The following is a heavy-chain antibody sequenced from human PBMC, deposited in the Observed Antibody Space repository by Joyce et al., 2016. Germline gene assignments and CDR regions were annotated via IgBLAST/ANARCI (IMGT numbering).Heavy chain of an antibody. Sequence: QVTLRESGPPLMRPTQTLTLTCSFSGFSLTTSGMCVIWIRQPPGKALEWLALIDWRDNKYYSISLKTRLTISRDTSRDQVVLTLTNVDPVDTATYHCARFLYGDHSYYSDYWGQGTPVTVSS. CDR1: GFSLTTSGMC. CDR2: IDWRDNK. D-gene: IGHD2-21*02. CDR3: ARFLYGDHSYYSDY. V-gene: IGHV2-70*01. J-gene: IGHJ4*02.